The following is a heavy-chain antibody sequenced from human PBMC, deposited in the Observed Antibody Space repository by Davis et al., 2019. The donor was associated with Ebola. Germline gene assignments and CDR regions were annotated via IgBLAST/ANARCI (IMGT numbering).Heavy chain of an antibody. D-gene: IGHD5/OR15-5a*01. CDR1: GGSFSGYY. CDR2: INHSGST. Sequence: SETLSLTCAVYGGSFSGYYWSWIRQPPGKGLEWIGEINHSGSTNYNPSLKSRVTISVDTSKNQFSLKLRSVTAADTAVYYCARRLRASAIDFWGQGTLVTVSS. V-gene: IGHV4-34*01. J-gene: IGHJ4*02. CDR3: ARRLRASAIDF.